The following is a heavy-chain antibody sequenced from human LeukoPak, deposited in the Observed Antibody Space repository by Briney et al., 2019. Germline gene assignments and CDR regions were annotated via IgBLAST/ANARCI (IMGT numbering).Heavy chain of an antibody. V-gene: IGHV3-11*01. D-gene: IGHD6-13*01. Sequence: GGSLRLSCAASGFTFTDYYKSWIRQAPGKGLESVSSISSSGSIKNYADSVKGRFTISRDNAKNSLFLQMNSLRAEDTAVYYCARNTGSSWYEDYWGQGTLVTVSS. CDR2: ISSSGSIK. CDR1: GFTFTDYY. J-gene: IGHJ4*02. CDR3: ARNTGSSWYEDY.